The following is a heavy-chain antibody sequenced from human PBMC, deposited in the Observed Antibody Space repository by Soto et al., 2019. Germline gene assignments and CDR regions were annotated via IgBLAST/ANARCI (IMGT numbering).Heavy chain of an antibody. J-gene: IGHJ1*01. CDR1: CTSITSPSYY. Sequence: PSGTLSPNFTFICTSITSPSYYWGCIRHPPGKGLEWIGSIYYSGSTYNNPSLKSRVTISVDTSKNQFSLKLISLTAADTAVYYCAGLKYFHSSDYLVHWGQG. D-gene: IGHD3-22*01. V-gene: IGHV4-39*01. CDR3: AGLKYFHSSDYLVH. CDR2: IYYSGST.